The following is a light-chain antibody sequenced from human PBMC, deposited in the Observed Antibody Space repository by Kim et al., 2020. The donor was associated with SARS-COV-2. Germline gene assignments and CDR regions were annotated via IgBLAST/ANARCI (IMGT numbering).Light chain of an antibody. V-gene: IGLV3-1*01. J-gene: IGLJ2*01. CDR2: QDS. CDR3: QAWDSSTYMV. Sequence: SYELTQPPSVSVSPGQTASITCSGDKLGDKYACWYQQKPGQSPVLVIYQDSKRPSGIPERSSGSNAGNTATLTISGTQAMDEADYYCQAWDSSTYMVFGG. CDR1: KLGDKY.